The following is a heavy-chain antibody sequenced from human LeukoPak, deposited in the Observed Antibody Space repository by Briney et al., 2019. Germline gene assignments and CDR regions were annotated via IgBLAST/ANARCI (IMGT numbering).Heavy chain of an antibody. D-gene: IGHD2-15*01. J-gene: IGHJ4*02. CDR1: GFTFSNAW. V-gene: IGHV3-15*01. CDR2: IKSKTDGGTT. Sequence: SGGSLRLSCAASGFTFSNAWMSWVRQAPGKGLEWVGRIKSKTDGGTTDYAAPVKGRFTISRDDSKNTLYLQMNSLKTEDTAVYYCTRDSGGWFGASLCDFWGQGTLVTVSS. CDR3: TRDSGGWFGASLCDF.